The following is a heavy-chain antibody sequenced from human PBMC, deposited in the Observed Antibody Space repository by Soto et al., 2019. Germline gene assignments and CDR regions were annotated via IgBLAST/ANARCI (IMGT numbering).Heavy chain of an antibody. V-gene: IGHV5-51*01. J-gene: IGHJ6*02. CDR3: ARVFAAVLYGVDV. D-gene: IGHD6-25*01. Sequence: PGESLKISCKGSGFSFSNYWIAWARQMPGKGLEWMGSIHPADSETRYSPSFQGHVTMSVDKSTSTAYLQWSTLKASDTAMYYCARVFAAVLYGVDVWGQGTTVTVSS. CDR2: IHPADSET. CDR1: GFSFSNYW.